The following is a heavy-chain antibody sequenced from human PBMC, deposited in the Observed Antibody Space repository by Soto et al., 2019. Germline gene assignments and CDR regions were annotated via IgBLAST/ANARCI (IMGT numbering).Heavy chain of an antibody. V-gene: IGHV3-23*01. Sequence: GGSLRLSCAASGFTFSSYAMGWVRQGPGKGLEWVAVVSIGGSTHYADSVRGRSTISRDNSKNTLSLQMNSLTAEDTAVYFCAKRRGAGGHFDYWGQGALVTVSS. J-gene: IGHJ4*02. D-gene: IGHD2-15*01. CDR1: GFTFSSYA. CDR2: VSIGGST. CDR3: AKRRGAGGHFDY.